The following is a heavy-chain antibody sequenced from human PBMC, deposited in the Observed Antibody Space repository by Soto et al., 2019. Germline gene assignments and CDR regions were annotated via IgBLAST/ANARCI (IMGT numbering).Heavy chain of an antibody. CDR2: IYYPGLT. V-gene: IGHV4-30-2*06. CDR3: ARGRRSKPATAGTGWFAP. CDR1: GDSISSGGLS. D-gene: IGHD6-13*01. J-gene: IGHJ5*02. Sequence: QLQLQESGSGLLKPSQTLSLNCSVSGDSISSGGLSWNWLRQSPGRVLEWIGYIYYPGLTYYNPSLKSPVPMSLDTSENQVSLSLSSVTAADSAVYYCARGRRSKPATAGTGWFAPWGPGTLVTVSS.